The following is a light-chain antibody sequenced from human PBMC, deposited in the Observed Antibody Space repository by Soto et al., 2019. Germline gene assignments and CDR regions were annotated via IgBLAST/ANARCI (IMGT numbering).Light chain of an antibody. CDR2: DAS. CDR1: QSVSSSY. Sequence: DIVWAQSRGTLSLSPWEIATVSLSASQSVSSSYLAWYQQKPGQASRLLIDDASTRATGIPARFSGSGSGTDFTLTISSLEPEDFALYFCQQRSSWPPTFGGGTKVDIK. J-gene: IGKJ4*01. V-gene: IGKV3D-20*02. CDR3: QQRSSWPPT.